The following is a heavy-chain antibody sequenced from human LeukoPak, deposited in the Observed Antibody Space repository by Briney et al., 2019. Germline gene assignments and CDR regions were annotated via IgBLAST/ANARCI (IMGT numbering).Heavy chain of an antibody. J-gene: IGHJ4*02. D-gene: IGHD3-16*02. CDR2: ISGSGGST. V-gene: IGHV3-23*01. CDR1: GFTFSNYA. Sequence: GGSLRLSCAASGFTFSNYAMNWVRQAPGKGQEWVSVISGSGGSTNYVDSVKGRFTISRDNSQNMVYLQMNSLRAEDTAIYYCAKDRNWGSYRYPDYWGQGTLVTVSS. CDR3: AKDRNWGSYRYPDY.